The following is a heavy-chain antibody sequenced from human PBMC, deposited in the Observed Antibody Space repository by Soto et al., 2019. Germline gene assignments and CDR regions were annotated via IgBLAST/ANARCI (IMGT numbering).Heavy chain of an antibody. J-gene: IGHJ3*02. CDR3: AREKLGLNAFEI. CDR2: TYYRSRWYN. D-gene: IGHD7-27*01. CDR1: GDSVSSNSAA. V-gene: IGHV6-1*01. Sequence: SQTLSLTCAISGDSVSSNSAAWNWIRQSPSRGLKWLGRTYYRSRWYNDFALSVKSRITINPDTSKNLFSLQLNSMIPEDTAVYYCAREKLGLNAFEIWGQGTMVPVS.